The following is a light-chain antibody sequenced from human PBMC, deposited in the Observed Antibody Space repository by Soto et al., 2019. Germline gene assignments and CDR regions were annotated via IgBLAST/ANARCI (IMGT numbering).Light chain of an antibody. CDR1: SSNIGSNY. CDR2: RNN. J-gene: IGLJ2*01. Sequence: QSALTQPPSASGTPGQRVTISCSGSSSNIGSNYVYWYQQLPGTAPKLLIYRNNQRPSGVPDRFPGSKSGTSASLAISGLRSEDEAEYYFAAWDDSLSAVVFGGGTKVTVL. V-gene: IGLV1-47*01. CDR3: AAWDDSLSAVV.